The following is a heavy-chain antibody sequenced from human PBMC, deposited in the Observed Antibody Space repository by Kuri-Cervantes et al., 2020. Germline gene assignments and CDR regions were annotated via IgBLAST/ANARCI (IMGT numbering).Heavy chain of an antibody. CDR1: GFTFSSYG. J-gene: IGHJ3*02. D-gene: IGHD1-26*01. Sequence: SLKISCVASGFTFSSYGMHWVRQAPGKGLEWVAVIWYDGSNKYYADSVKGRFTISRDNSKNTLYLQMNSLRAEDTAVYYCAREGLPPWLGATTRDAFDIWGQGTMVTVSS. V-gene: IGHV3-33*01. CDR2: IWYDGSNK. CDR3: AREGLPPWLGATTRDAFDI.